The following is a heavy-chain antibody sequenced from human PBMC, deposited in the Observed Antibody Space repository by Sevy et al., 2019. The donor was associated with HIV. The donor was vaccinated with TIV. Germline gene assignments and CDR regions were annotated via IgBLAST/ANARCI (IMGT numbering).Heavy chain of an antibody. Sequence: GGSLRLSYAASGFTFSSYAMSWVRQAPGKGLEWVSAISGSGGSTYYADSVKGRFTISRDNSKNTLYLQMNSLRPEDTAVYYCAKDSVGQLFGYYFDYWGQGTLVTVSS. CDR3: AKDSVGQLFGYYFDY. CDR2: ISGSGGST. V-gene: IGHV3-23*01. CDR1: GFTFSSYA. D-gene: IGHD3-10*01. J-gene: IGHJ4*02.